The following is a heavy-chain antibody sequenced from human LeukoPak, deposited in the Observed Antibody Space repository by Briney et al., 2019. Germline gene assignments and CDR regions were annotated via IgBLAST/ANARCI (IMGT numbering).Heavy chain of an antibody. CDR3: ARDPEEMARGFDP. CDR1: GYSISSGYY. V-gene: IGHV4-38-2*02. Sequence: SETPSLTCTVSGYSISSGYYWGWIRQPPGKGLEWIGSIYHSGSTYYNPSLKSRVTISVDTSKNQFSLKLSSVTAADTAVYYCARDPEEMARGFDPWGQGTLVTVSS. D-gene: IGHD5-24*01. J-gene: IGHJ5*02. CDR2: IYHSGST.